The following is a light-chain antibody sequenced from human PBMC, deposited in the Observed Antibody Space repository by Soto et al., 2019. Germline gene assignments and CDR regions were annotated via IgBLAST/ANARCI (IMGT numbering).Light chain of an antibody. J-gene: IGKJ2*01. Sequence: DIQMTQSPSTLSASIGDRVTITCRASQTISGLLAWYQQKPGKAPKLLIYKASTLETGVPSRFSGSGSGTEFTLTISSLQPDDFATYYCQQYTSYSPYTFGQGTRLEI. CDR3: QQYTSYSPYT. CDR1: QTISGL. CDR2: KAS. V-gene: IGKV1-5*03.